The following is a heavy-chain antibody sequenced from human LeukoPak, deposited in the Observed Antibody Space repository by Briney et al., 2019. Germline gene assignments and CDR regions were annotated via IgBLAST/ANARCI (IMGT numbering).Heavy chain of an antibody. J-gene: IGHJ6*03. Sequence: SETLSLTCTVSGGSISSSSYYWGWIRQPPGKGLEWIGIIHHSGNTYYNPSLKSRLTISADTSKNQFSLKLSSVTAADTAVYYCARGMPSGYGYYYYMDVWGKGTTVTVSS. CDR1: GGSISSSSYY. CDR2: IHHSGNT. CDR3: ARGMPSGYGYYYYMDV. D-gene: IGHD3-3*01. V-gene: IGHV4-39*07.